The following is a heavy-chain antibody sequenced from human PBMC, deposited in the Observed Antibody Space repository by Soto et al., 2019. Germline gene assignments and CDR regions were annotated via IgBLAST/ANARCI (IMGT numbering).Heavy chain of an antibody. CDR3: ARDQGYDFWSGYYYYYYGMDV. J-gene: IGHJ6*02. Sequence: GGSLRLSCAASGFTFSSYGMHWVRQAPGKGLEWVAVIWYDGSNKYYADSVKGRFTISRDNSKNTLYLQMNSLRAEDTAVYYCARDQGYDFWSGYYYYYYGMDVWGQGTTVTVSS. CDR1: GFTFSSYG. D-gene: IGHD3-3*01. V-gene: IGHV3-33*01. CDR2: IWYDGSNK.